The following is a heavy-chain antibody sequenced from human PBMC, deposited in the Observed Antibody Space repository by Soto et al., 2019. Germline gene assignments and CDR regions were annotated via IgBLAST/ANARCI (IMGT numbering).Heavy chain of an antibody. CDR2: INHSGST. CDR3: ARGPRGLGYCSGGSCYFGVRAYYYYGMDV. J-gene: IGHJ6*02. Sequence: SETLSLTCAVYGGSFSGYYWSWIRQPPGKGLEWIGEINHSGSTNYNPSLKSRVTISVDTSKNQFSLKLSSVTAADTAVYYCARGPRGLGYCSGGSCYFGVRAYYYYGMDVWGQGTTVTVSS. CDR1: GGSFSGYY. V-gene: IGHV4-34*01. D-gene: IGHD2-15*01.